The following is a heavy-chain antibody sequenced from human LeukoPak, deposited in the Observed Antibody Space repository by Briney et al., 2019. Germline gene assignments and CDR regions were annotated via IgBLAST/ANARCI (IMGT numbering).Heavy chain of an antibody. V-gene: IGHV3-33*01. CDR1: GFTFSSFG. CDR2: IWYDGSNK. Sequence: GGSLRLSCAASGFTFSSFGMHWVRQAPGKGLEWAAVIWYDGSNKYYADSVKGRFTISRDNSKNTLYLQMNSLRDEDTAVYYCAREWTENGFDPWGQGTLVTVSS. J-gene: IGHJ5*02. D-gene: IGHD1-14*01. CDR3: AREWTENGFDP.